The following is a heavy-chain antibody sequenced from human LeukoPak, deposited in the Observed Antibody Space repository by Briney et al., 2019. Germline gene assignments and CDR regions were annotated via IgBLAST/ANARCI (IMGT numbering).Heavy chain of an antibody. CDR2: INHSGST. CDR3: ARATYYYDSSGPYYFDY. CDR1: GGSFSGYY. J-gene: IGHJ4*02. D-gene: IGHD3-22*01. Sequence: PSETLSRTCAVYGGSFSGYYWSWIRQPPGKGLEWIGEINHSGSTNYNPSLKSRVTISVDTSKNQFSLKLSSVTAADTAVYYCARATYYYDSSGPYYFDYWGQGTLVTVSS. V-gene: IGHV4-34*01.